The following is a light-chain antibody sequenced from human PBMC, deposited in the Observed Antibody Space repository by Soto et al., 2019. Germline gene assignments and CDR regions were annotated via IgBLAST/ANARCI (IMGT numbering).Light chain of an antibody. CDR3: QQCYSPPLS. V-gene: IGKV1-39*01. Sequence: DIQMTQAPSSLSASIGDRVTITCRASQDINGRLNWYQQTRGRVPKLLIYGASNLESVVPSRFSGSGSGTDFTLTISGLQPDDFASDYCQQCYSPPLSLGGGNKVEI. CDR2: GAS. J-gene: IGKJ4*01. CDR1: QDINGR.